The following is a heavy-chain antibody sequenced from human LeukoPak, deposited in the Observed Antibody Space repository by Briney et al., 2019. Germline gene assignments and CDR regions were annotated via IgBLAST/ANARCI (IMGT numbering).Heavy chain of an antibody. D-gene: IGHD3-22*01. CDR1: GGSISSYY. CDR2: IYYSGST. V-gene: IGHV4-59*01. J-gene: IGHJ4*02. Sequence: PSETLSLTCTVSGGSISSYYWSWIRQPPGKGLEWIGYIYYSGSTNYNPSLKSRVTISVDTSKNQFSLKLSSVTAADTAVYYCARAGGYYDSSGYYFYYFDYWGQGTLVTVSS. CDR3: ARAGGYYDSSGYYFYYFDY.